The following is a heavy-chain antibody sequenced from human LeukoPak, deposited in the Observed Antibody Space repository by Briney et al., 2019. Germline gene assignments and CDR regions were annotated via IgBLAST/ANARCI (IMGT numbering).Heavy chain of an antibody. V-gene: IGHV4-4*07. CDR3: ARRGSGASLEYYFDL. CDR2: IGTSGST. CDR1: GGSISSYY. J-gene: IGHJ2*01. Sequence: WETLSLTCTVSGGSISSYYWSWIRQPAGKGLEWIGRIGTSGSTNYNPSLKSRVTMSVDTSKNQFSLKLSSVTAAGTAVYYCARRGSGASLEYYFDLWGRGTLVTVSS. D-gene: IGHD1-14*01.